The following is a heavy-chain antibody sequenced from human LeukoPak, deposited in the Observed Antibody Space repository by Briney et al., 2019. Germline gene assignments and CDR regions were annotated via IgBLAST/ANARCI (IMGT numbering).Heavy chain of an antibody. CDR3: AREGRLRSIDY. CDR1: GFTFSSYE. J-gene: IGHJ4*02. Sequence: PGGSLRLSCAASGFTFSSYEMNWVRQAPGKGLEWVSYISSSGSTIYYADSVKGRFTISRDNAKNSLYLQMNSLRAEDTAVYYCAREGRLRSIDYWGQGTLVTVSS. CDR2: ISSSGSTI. D-gene: IGHD3-16*01. V-gene: IGHV3-48*03.